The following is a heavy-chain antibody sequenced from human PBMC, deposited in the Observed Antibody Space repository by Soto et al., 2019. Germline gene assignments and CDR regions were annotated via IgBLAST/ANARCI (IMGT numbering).Heavy chain of an antibody. D-gene: IGHD3-10*01. CDR3: ARQNYGSGSTYFDY. J-gene: IGHJ4*02. CDR2: IYYSRST. V-gene: IGHV4-59*08. Sequence: SETLSLTCTVSGGSIRSYYWSWIRQPPGKELEWIVYIYYSRSTNYNPSLKSRVTISVDTSKNQFSLKLNSMTAADTAVYYCARQNYGSGSTYFDYWGQVTLVTVS. CDR1: GGSIRSYY.